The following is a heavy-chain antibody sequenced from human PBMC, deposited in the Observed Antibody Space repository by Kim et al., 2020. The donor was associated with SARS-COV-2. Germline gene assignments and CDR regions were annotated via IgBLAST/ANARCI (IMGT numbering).Heavy chain of an antibody. D-gene: IGHD5-12*01. CDR3: ARVLRDGYTELAPVFDY. CDR2: ISSSSSYI. V-gene: IGHV3-21*01. J-gene: IGHJ4*02. Sequence: GGSLRLSCAASGFTFSSYSMTWVRQAPGKGLEWVSSISSSSSYIYYADSVKGRFTISRDNAKNSLYLQMNSLRAEDTAVYYCARVLRDGYTELAPVFDYWGQGTLVTVSS. CDR1: GFTFSSYS.